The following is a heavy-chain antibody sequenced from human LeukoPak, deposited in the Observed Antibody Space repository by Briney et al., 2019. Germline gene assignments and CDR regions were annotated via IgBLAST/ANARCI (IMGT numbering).Heavy chain of an antibody. D-gene: IGHD2-2*03. CDR1: GYSFSGYY. CDR3: ARERGYCSSTSCDAFDI. V-gene: IGHV1-2*02. Sequence: ASVKVSCKASGYSFSGYYIHWVRQAPGQGLEWMGWISLNSSNTNYEQKFQGRVTMTRDTSISTVYMELSRLRSDDTAVYYCARERGYCSSTSCDAFDIWGQGTMVTVSS. J-gene: IGHJ3*02. CDR2: ISLNSSNT.